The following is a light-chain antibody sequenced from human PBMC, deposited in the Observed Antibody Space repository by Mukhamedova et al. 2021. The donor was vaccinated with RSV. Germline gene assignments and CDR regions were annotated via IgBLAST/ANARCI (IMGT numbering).Light chain of an antibody. CDR3: QQYGSSPFT. Sequence: VSSSYLAWYQQKPGQAPRLLIYGASSRATGIPDGFSGSGSGTDFTLTISRLEPEDFAVYYCQQYGSSPFTFGPGTKVDIK. V-gene: IGKV3-20*01. CDR2: GAS. J-gene: IGKJ3*01. CDR1: VSSSY.